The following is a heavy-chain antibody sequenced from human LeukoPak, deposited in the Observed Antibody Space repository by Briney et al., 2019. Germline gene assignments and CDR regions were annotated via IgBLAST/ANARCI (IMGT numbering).Heavy chain of an antibody. J-gene: IGHJ6*02. D-gene: IGHD4-11*01. CDR2: IIPIFGTA. V-gene: IGHV1-69*13. Sequence: GASVKVSCKASGGTFSSYAISWVRQAPGQGLEWMGGIIPIFGTANYAQKFQGRVTITADESTSTAYMELSSLRSEDTAVYYCARRLRDWVTTSYYYGMDVWGQGTTVTVSS. CDR3: ARRLRDWVTTSYYYGMDV. CDR1: GGTFSSYA.